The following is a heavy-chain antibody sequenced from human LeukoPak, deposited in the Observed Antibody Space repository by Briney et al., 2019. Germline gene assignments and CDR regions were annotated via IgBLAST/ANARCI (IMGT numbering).Heavy chain of an antibody. CDR3: VSFYETY. J-gene: IGHJ4*02. CDR2: INGDGSWT. CDR1: GNYW. D-gene: IGHD2-2*01. V-gene: IGHV3-74*01. Sequence: GGSLRLSCAASGNYWMHWVRQAPGKGLVWVSHINGDGSWTTYADSVKGRFTISKDNAKNTVCLQMNDLRAEDTAVYYCVSFYETYWGRGTLVTVSS.